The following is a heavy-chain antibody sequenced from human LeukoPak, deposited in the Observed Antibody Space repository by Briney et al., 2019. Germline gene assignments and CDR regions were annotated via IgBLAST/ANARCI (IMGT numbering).Heavy chain of an antibody. Sequence: ASVKVSCKASGYTFTGYYMHWVRQAPGQGLEWMGWINPNSGGTNYAQKFQGRITMTRDTSISTAYMELSRLRSDDTAVYYCARGAGSSSSGGVDYWGQGTLVTVSS. J-gene: IGHJ4*02. CDR1: GYTFTGYY. CDR2: INPNSGGT. CDR3: ARGAGSSSSGGVDY. D-gene: IGHD6-6*01. V-gene: IGHV1-2*02.